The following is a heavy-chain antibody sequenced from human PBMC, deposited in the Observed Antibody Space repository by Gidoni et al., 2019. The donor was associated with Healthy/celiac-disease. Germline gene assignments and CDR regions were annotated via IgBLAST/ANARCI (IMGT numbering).Heavy chain of an antibody. J-gene: IGHJ5*02. Sequence: EVQLVESGGGLVKPGGSLSLSCAASGFTFSSYSMNWVRQAPGKGLEWISSISSSSSYIYYADSVKGRFTISRENAKNSLYLQMNSLRAEDTAVYYCARGGSGWYWGFDPWGQGTLVTVSS. D-gene: IGHD6-19*01. CDR1: GFTFSSYS. CDR3: ARGGSGWYWGFDP. CDR2: ISSSSSYI. V-gene: IGHV3-21*01.